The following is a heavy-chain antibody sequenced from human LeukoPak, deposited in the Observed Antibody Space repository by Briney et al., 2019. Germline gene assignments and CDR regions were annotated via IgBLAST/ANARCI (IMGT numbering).Heavy chain of an antibody. CDR2: ISSSGNTK. D-gene: IGHD1-26*01. Sequence: PGGSLRLSCVASGFNFDAYYMNWIRQTPGKGLEWIAYISSSGNTKWYADSVKGRLAISRDDAKRSLYLEMNSLRVEDTGVYFCARHVGGLGGPGTKVIVSS. CDR3: ARHVGGL. CDR1: GFNFDAYY. V-gene: IGHV3-11*01. J-gene: IGHJ4*02.